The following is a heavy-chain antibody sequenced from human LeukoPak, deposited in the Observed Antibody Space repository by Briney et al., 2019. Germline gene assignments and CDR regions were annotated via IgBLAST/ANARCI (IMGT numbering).Heavy chain of an antibody. D-gene: IGHD2-21*02. J-gene: IGHJ5*02. Sequence: PSETLSLTCTVSGGSISSSRYYWGWIRQPPGKGLGWIGSIYYSGSTYYNPSLKSRVTISVDTSKNQFSLKLSSVTAADTAVYYCARQDCGGDCYSNWFDPWGQGTLVTVSS. CDR2: IYYSGST. CDR1: GGSISSSRYY. CDR3: ARQDCGGDCYSNWFDP. V-gene: IGHV4-39*01.